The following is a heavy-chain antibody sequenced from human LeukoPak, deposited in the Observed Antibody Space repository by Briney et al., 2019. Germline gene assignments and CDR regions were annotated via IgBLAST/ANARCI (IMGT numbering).Heavy chain of an antibody. J-gene: IGHJ4*02. CDR2: ISGGGGNT. CDR3: AKRITVAAGYYFDS. V-gene: IGHV3-23*01. D-gene: IGHD6-19*01. CDR1: GFTFSSLA. Sequence: GGSLRLSCVGSGFTFSSLAMSWVRQAPGKGLEWVSSISGGGGNTYYADSVKGRFTISRDDSKNMQFLQMNSLRPEDTAVYFCAKRITVAAGYYFDSWGQGTLVTVSS.